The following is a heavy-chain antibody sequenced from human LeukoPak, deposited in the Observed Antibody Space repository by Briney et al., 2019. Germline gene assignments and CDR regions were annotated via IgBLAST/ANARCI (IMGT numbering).Heavy chain of an antibody. CDR3: ASQWLAEQYYYYYYYMDV. CDR1: GGSISSSSYY. CDR2: IYYSGST. D-gene: IGHD6-19*01. J-gene: IGHJ6*03. V-gene: IGHV4-39*01. Sequence: RTSETLSLTCTVSGGSISSSSYYWGWIRQPPGKGLEWIGSIYYSGSTYYNPSLKSRVTISVDTSKNQFSLKLSSVTAADTAVYYCASQWLAEQYYYYYYYMDVWGKGTTVTISS.